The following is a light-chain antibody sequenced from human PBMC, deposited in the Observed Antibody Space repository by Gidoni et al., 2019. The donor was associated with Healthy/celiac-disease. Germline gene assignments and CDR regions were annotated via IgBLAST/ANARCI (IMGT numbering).Light chain of an antibody. CDR1: QGISSW. CDR2: AAS. J-gene: IGKJ1*01. CDR3: QQANSFPWT. V-gene: IGKV1-12*02. Sequence: DNKMTQSPSSVSASVGDRVTITCRASQGISSWLAWYPQKPGKAPKLLIYAASSLQSGVPSRFSGSGSVTDFTLTISSLQPEDFATDYCQQANSFPWTFGQGTKVEIK.